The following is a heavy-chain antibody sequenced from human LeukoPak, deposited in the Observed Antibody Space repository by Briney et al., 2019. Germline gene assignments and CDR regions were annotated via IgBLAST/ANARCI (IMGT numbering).Heavy chain of an antibody. V-gene: IGHV1-69*04. J-gene: IGHJ4*02. CDR2: IIPILGIA. D-gene: IGHD3-16*02. CDR1: GGTFSSYA. Sequence: SVKVSCKASGGTFSSYAISWVRQAPGQGLEWMGRIIPILGIANYAQKFQGRVTITADRSTSTAYMELSSLRSEDTAVYYCARGSLGELSFFYYFDYWGQGTLVTVSS. CDR3: ARGSLGELSFFYYFDY.